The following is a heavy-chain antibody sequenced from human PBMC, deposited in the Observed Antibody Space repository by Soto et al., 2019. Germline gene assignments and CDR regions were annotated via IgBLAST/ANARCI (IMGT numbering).Heavy chain of an antibody. V-gene: IGHV3-23*01. J-gene: IGHJ6*03. Sequence: EVQLLESGGGLVQPGGSLRLSCAASGFTFSSYAMTWVRQAPGKGLEWVSSLSGAGGGTFYADSVKGRFTISRDNSNNTLYLQMNSLRAEDTAIYYCAKQSEYTYYYYMDVWGKGTTVTVSS. CDR3: AKQSEYTYYYYMDV. CDR1: GFTFSSYA. CDR2: LSGAGGGT. D-gene: IGHD2-2*02.